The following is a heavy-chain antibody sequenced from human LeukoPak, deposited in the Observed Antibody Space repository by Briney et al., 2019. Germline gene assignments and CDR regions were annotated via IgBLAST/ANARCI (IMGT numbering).Heavy chain of an antibody. V-gene: IGHV3-30*18. D-gene: IGHD2-8*01. Sequence: PGGSLRLSCAASGFTFSSYSMNWVRQAPGKGLEWVAGISYDGSNKYYADAVKGRFTISRDNSENTLYLQMNSLRAEDTAVYSCAKDGVPQAVYYYYFYGMDVWGQGTTVTVSS. CDR1: GFTFSSYS. CDR3: AKDGVPQAVYYYYFYGMDV. CDR2: ISYDGSNK. J-gene: IGHJ6*02.